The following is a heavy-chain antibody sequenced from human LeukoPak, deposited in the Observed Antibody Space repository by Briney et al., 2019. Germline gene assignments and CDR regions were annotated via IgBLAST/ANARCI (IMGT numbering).Heavy chain of an antibody. CDR2: INHSGST. Sequence: PSETLSLTCTVSNGSISSDTYFWSWIRQPPGKGLEWIGEINHSGSTNYNPSLKSRVTISVDTSKNQFSLKLSSVTAADTAVYYCARGPRRGYSARDGGKACFDYWGQGTLVTVSS. V-gene: IGHV4-39*07. CDR1: NGSISSDTYF. J-gene: IGHJ4*02. CDR3: ARGPRRGYSARDGGKACFDY. D-gene: IGHD5-18*01.